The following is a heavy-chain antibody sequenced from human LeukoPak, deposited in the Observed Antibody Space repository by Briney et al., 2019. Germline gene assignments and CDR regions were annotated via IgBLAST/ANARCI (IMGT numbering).Heavy chain of an antibody. CDR1: GFTFSSHS. V-gene: IGHV3-21*01. Sequence: GGSLRLSCAASGFTFSSHSMNWVRQAPGKGLGWVSSISSSSSYIYYADSVKGRFTISRDNAKNSLYLQMNSLRAEDTAVYYCASGPHRRAGNWFDPWGQGTLVTVSS. J-gene: IGHJ5*02. CDR3: ASGPHRRAGNWFDP. CDR2: ISSSSSYI.